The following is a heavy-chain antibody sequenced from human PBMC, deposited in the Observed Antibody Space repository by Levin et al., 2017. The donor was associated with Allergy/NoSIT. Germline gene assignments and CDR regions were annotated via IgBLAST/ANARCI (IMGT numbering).Heavy chain of an antibody. J-gene: IGHJ6*03. Sequence: GGSLRLSCAVSGFIVRNNYMTWVRQAPGKGLEWVSVIYSGGTTKYADSVKGRFTISRDNSENTLYLQMNSLRVEDTAVYFCARDNPPPPDYDFWSGYFMDVWGKGTTVTVSS. V-gene: IGHV3-53*01. CDR2: IYSGGTT. CDR3: ARDNPPPPDYDFWSGYFMDV. D-gene: IGHD3-3*01. CDR1: GFIVRNNY.